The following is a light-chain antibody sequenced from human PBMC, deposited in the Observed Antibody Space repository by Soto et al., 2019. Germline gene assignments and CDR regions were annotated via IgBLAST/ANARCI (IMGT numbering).Light chain of an antibody. CDR2: GAS. CDR1: QSVSSSY. J-gene: IGKJ2*01. Sequence: EIVLTQSPGTLSLSPGERATLSCRASQSVSSSYLAWYQHKPGQAPRLLIYGASSRATGIPDRFSGSGSGTDFTVTISRLEPEDFALYYCQQYGSSPTFGQGTKLEIK. CDR3: QQYGSSPT. V-gene: IGKV3-20*01.